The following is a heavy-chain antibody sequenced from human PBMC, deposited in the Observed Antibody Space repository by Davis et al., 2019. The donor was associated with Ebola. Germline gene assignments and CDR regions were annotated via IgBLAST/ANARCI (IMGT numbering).Heavy chain of an antibody. CDR1: GGSFSGYY. J-gene: IGHJ4*02. CDR2: IYYRGST. D-gene: IGHD3-16*02. Sequence: SQTLSLTCAVYGGSFSGYYWSWIRQPPGRGLEWIGNIYYRGSTYYNPSLKSRVAMSVDTSSNQFSLKLSSVTAADTALYYCARYDYVWGSYRRFDYWGQGTLVAVSS. CDR3: ARYDYVWGSYRRFDY. V-gene: IGHV4-59*04.